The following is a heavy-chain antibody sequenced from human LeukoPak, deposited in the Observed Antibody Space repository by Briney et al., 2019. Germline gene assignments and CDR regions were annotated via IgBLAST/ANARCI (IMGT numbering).Heavy chain of an antibody. CDR3: ARDEGVGALDY. D-gene: IGHD1-26*01. CDR2: IKQDGSEK. V-gene: IGHV3-7*01. Sequence: PGGSLRLSCAPSGFTFSSYWMSWVRQAPGKGLKWVANIKQDGSEKYYVDSVKGRFTISRDNAKNSLDLQMNSLRAEDTAVYYCARDEGVGALDYWGQGTLVTVSS. J-gene: IGHJ4*02. CDR1: GFTFSSYW.